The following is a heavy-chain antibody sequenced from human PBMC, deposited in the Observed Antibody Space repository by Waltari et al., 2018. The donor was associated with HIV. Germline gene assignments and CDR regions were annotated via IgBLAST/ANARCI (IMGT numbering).Heavy chain of an antibody. CDR2: IYYSGFT. Sequence: QVQLQESGPGLVKPSETLSLTCTVSGGSISTYYWSWIRQPPGKGLEWIGYIYYSGFTNYNPSLKSRVTISVDTSKNQFSLMLSSVTAADTAVYYCARGNSSSRQGDYWGQGTLVTVSS. CDR3: ARGNSSSRQGDY. CDR1: GGSISTYY. V-gene: IGHV4-59*01. J-gene: IGHJ4*02. D-gene: IGHD6-19*01.